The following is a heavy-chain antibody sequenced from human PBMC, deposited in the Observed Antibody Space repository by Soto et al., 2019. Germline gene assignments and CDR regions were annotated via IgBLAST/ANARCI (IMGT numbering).Heavy chain of an antibody. Sequence: GESLKTSCAALGFTVSGKKYMAWVRQAPGEGREWVSARYDIDGTHYADSVQVRFTTFSDSSMTIVYLRVHSLRADVMVVYFCASWCFHEHGYDIRGQGKTVPVSS. V-gene: IGHV3-53*01. CDR3: ASWCFHEHGYDI. CDR2: RYDIDGT. J-gene: IGHJ3*02. CDR1: GFTVSGKKY. D-gene: IGHD2-15*01.